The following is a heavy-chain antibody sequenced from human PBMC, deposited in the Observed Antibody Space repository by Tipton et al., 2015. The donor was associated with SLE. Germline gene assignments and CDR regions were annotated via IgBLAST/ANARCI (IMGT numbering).Heavy chain of an antibody. CDR1: GYFITNTFY. CDR3: ARHDTNYGRNWFDP. D-gene: IGHD2-8*01. CDR2: FAHSGST. V-gene: IGHV4-38-2*01. Sequence: TLSLTCSVSGYFITNTFYWGWIRQTPGKGREWIGSFAHSGSTFYNPSLKSRVSISASTSKNEFSLTLTSVTVADTAVYFCARHDTNYGRNWFDPWGQGTLVAVSS. J-gene: IGHJ5*02.